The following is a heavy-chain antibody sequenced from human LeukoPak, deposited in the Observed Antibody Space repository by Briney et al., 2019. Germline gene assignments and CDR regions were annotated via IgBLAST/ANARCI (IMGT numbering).Heavy chain of an antibody. CDR1: GYSFTSYW. Sequence: GESLKISCKGSGYSFTSYWIGWVRQMPGKGLEWMGIIYPGDSDTRYSPSFQGQVTISADKSISTAYLQWSSLKASDTAMYYCARHKGIVGAIIYWYFDLWGRGTLVTVSS. CDR2: IYPGDSDT. CDR3: ARHKGIVGAIIYWYFDL. V-gene: IGHV5-51*01. D-gene: IGHD1-26*01. J-gene: IGHJ2*01.